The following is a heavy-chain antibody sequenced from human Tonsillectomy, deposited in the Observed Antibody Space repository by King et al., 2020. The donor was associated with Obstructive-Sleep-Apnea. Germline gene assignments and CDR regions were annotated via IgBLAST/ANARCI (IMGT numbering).Heavy chain of an antibody. J-gene: IGHJ3*02. D-gene: IGHD6-13*01. V-gene: IGHV3-33*06. CDR1: GFTFSTYG. CDR2: IWHDGSNK. CDR3: AKDRAAAGHLGAFDI. Sequence: VQLVESGGGVVQPGRSLRLSCVASGFTFSTYGMHWVRQGPGKGLEWVAVIWHDGSNKYYADSVKGRFTISRDSSKNTLYLQTNSLRAEDTAVYYCAKDRAAAGHLGAFDIWGQGTMVSVSS.